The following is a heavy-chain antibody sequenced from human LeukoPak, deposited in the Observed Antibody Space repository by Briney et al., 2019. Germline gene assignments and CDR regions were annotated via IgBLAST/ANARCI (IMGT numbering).Heavy chain of an antibody. CDR1: GGSISSGGYY. Sequence: PSETLSLTCTVSGGSISSGGYYWSWIRQHPGKGLEWIGYIYYSGSTYYNPSLKSRVTISVDTSKNQFSLKLSSVTAADTAVYYCARGRDYDSSGPFDYWGQGTLVTVSS. CDR2: IYYSGST. CDR3: ARGRDYDSSGPFDY. V-gene: IGHV4-31*03. J-gene: IGHJ4*02. D-gene: IGHD3-22*01.